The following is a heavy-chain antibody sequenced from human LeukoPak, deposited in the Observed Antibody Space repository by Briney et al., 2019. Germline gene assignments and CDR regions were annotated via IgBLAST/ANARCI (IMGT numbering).Heavy chain of an antibody. V-gene: IGHV4-4*09. CDR1: GGSISGYS. Sequence: SETLSLTCTVSGGSISGYSWSWIRHPPGKGLEWIGYIYTSGSTNYNPSLKSRVTISVATSKNQFSLNLSSVTAADTAVYYCAGRSRNYYDSWGQGTLVTVSS. D-gene: IGHD1-1*01. J-gene: IGHJ4*02. CDR3: AGRSRNYYDS. CDR2: IYTSGST.